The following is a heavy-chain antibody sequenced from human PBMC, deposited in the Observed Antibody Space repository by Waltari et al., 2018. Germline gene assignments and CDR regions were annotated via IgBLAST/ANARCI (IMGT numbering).Heavy chain of an antibody. CDR3: ARCSGGSCYSFDY. CDR1: GGSISSYY. J-gene: IGHJ4*02. CDR2: IYYSGST. Sequence: QVQLQESGPGLVKPSETLSLTCTVSGGSISSYYWSWFRQPPGKGLEWIGYIYYSGSTNYNPSLKSRVTISVDTSKNQFSLKLSSVTAADTAVYYCARCSGGSCYSFDYWGQGTLVTVSS. D-gene: IGHD2-15*01. V-gene: IGHV4-59*01.